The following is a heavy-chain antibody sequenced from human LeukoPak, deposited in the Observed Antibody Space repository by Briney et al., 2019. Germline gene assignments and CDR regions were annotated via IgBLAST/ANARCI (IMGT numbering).Heavy chain of an antibody. J-gene: IGHJ4*02. CDR2: MSPNSGDT. CDR1: GYTSTSFD. Sequence: HRASAKVCCKASGYTSTSFDFNWVRQDTGQRREWMGWMSPNSGDTGYAQKFQDRVTMTRNTSISTAYMELSSLRSDDTAVYYCARGPPNWGYDYWGPGTLVTVSS. V-gene: IGHV1-8*01. D-gene: IGHD7-27*01. CDR3: ARGPPNWGYDY.